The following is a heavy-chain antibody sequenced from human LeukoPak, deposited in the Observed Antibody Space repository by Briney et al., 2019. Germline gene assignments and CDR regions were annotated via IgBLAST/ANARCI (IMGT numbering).Heavy chain of an antibody. V-gene: IGHV3-30*02. CDR1: GFTFSSYG. J-gene: IGHJ4*02. D-gene: IGHD2-2*01. Sequence: PGGSLRLSCAASGFTFSSYGMHWVRQAPGKGLEWVAFIRYDGSNKYYAGSVKGRFTISRDNSKNTLYLQMNSLRAEDTAVYYCARGHKIVVVPAAMYYWGQGTLVTVSS. CDR3: ARGHKIVVVPAAMYY. CDR2: IRYDGSNK.